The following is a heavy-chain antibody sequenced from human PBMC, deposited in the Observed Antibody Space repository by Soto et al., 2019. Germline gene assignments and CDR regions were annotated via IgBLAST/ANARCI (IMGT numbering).Heavy chain of an antibody. J-gene: IGHJ6*02. CDR1: VGSLSPYY. CDR2: IYHSGTT. Sequence: QVQLQESGPGLVKPSETLSLTCTVSVGSLSPYYWIWIRQPPGKGLEWIGYIYHSGTTNYNPSLKSRVSISVDTSKNQFSLKLSSVTAADTAVYYCARGGRYRYAMDVWGQGTTVSVSS. D-gene: IGHD1-1*01. CDR3: ARGGRYRYAMDV. V-gene: IGHV4-59*01.